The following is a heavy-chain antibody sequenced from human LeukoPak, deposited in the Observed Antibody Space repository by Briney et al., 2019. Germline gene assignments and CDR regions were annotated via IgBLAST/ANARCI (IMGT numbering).Heavy chain of an antibody. CDR2: IFATGNA. Sequence: PSETLSLTCTVSGDSISLHYWMWMRQTAGRGMEWIGRIFATGNADYNPSLNSRVTMSIDTSKNQLSLKLTSVTPADTAVYFCSRSQGSYWNWFDPWGQGMLVTVSS. J-gene: IGHJ5*02. CDR1: GDSISLHY. V-gene: IGHV4-4*07. CDR3: SRSQGSYWNWFDP. D-gene: IGHD2-15*01.